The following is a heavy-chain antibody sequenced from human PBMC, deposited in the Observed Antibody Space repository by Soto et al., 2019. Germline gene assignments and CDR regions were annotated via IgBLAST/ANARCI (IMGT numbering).Heavy chain of an antibody. Sequence: EVQLVESGGGLVKPGGSLRLSCAASGFTFSNAWMSWVRQAPGKGLEWVGRIKSKTDGGTTDYAAPVKGRFTISRDESKNTLYLQMNSLKTEDTAVYYCTKTPVADSFDYWGQGTLVTVSS. CDR2: IKSKTDGGTT. V-gene: IGHV3-15*01. D-gene: IGHD6-19*01. CDR1: GFTFSNAW. J-gene: IGHJ4*02. CDR3: TKTPVADSFDY.